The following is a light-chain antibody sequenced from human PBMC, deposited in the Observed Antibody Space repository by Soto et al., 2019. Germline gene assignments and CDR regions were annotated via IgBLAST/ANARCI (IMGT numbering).Light chain of an antibody. CDR1: QTINTY. CDR2: AAS. V-gene: IGKV1-39*01. J-gene: IGKJ5*01. CDR3: QQTYTIPVT. Sequence: DIQITQSPSSLSASVGNRVTITCRASQTINTYLNWYQQKPGKAPKLLIYAASSLQSGVPSRFSGSASGTDFTLTIHSLQPEDFATYFCQQTYTIPVTFGQGTRLEIK.